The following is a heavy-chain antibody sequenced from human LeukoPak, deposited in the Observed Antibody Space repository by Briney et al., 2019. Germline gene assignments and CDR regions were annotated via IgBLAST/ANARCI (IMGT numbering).Heavy chain of an antibody. CDR2: IYYSGST. V-gene: IGHV4-31*03. CDR1: GGSISSGGYY. Sequence: PSATLSLTCTVSGGSISSGGYYWSWIRPHPGKGLEWIGYIYYSGSTYYNPSLKSRVTISVDTSKNQFSLKLSSVTAADTAVYYCARALIVAHDGGYFDYWGQGTLVTVSS. CDR3: ARALIVAHDGGYFDY. D-gene: IGHD5-12*01. J-gene: IGHJ4*02.